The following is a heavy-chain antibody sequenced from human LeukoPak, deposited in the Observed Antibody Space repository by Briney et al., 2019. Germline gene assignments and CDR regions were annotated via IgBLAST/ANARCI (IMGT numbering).Heavy chain of an antibody. V-gene: IGHV3-48*01. CDR3: ARDYKYAFDN. CDR1: GFTFSDYS. CDR2: IVIDSGNT. J-gene: IGHJ4*02. D-gene: IGHD5-24*01. Sequence: GGSLRLPCAASGFTFSDYSMNWVRQAPGKGLEWISYIVIDSGNTNYADSVKGRFTISGDKAKNSLYLQMNSLRVEDTAVYYCARDYKYAFDNWGQGTLVTVSS.